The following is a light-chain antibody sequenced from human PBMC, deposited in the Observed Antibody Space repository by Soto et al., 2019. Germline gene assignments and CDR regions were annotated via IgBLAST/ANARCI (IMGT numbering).Light chain of an antibody. CDR2: LGS. CDR3: MQALRINSYT. CDR1: QSLLHSNGYNY. J-gene: IGKJ2*01. Sequence: DIVMTQSPLSLPVTPGEPASISCRSSQSLLHSNGYNYLDWYLQKPGQSPQLLIYLGSNRASGVPDRFSGSGSGTDFTLKISRVEAEDVGVYYCMQALRINSYTFGQGTKLEIK. V-gene: IGKV2-28*01.